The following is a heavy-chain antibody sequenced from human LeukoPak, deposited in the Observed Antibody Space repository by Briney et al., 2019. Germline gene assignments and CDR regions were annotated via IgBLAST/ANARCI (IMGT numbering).Heavy chain of an antibody. D-gene: IGHD3-3*01. CDR3: AKSRGRITIFGVVIISGYFDY. V-gene: IGHV3-23*01. CDR1: GFTFSSYA. CDR2: ISGSGGST. Sequence: GGSLRLSCAASGFTFSSYAMSWVRQAPGKGLEWVSAISGSGGSTYYADSVKGRFTTSRDNSKNTLYLQMNSLRAEDTAVYYCAKSRGRITIFGVVIISGYFDYWGQGTLVTVSS. J-gene: IGHJ4*02.